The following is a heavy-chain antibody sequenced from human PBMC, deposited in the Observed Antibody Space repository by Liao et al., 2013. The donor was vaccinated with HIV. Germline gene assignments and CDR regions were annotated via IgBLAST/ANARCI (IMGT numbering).Heavy chain of an antibody. CDR1: GGSISSGSYY. J-gene: IGHJ3*02. CDR3: TRDGRYGDYPRSFDI. D-gene: IGHD2-21*02. Sequence: QVQLQESGPGLVKPSQTLSLTCTVSGGSISSGSYYWSWIRQPAGKGLEWIGRIYTSGSTNYNPSLKSRVTISVDTSKNQFSLKLSSVTAADTAVYYCTRDGRYGDYPRSFDIWGQGTTVTVSS. V-gene: IGHV4-61*02. CDR2: IYTSGST.